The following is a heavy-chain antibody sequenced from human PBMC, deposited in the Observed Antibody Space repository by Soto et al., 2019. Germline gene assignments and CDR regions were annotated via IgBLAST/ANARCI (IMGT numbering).Heavy chain of an antibody. Sequence: LQLQESGPGLVKPSETLSLTCTVSGGSISSSSYYWGWIRQPPGKGLEWIGSIYYSGSTYYNPSLKSRVTISVDTSKNQFSLKLSSVTAADTAVYYCARLCSSTSCLIDYWGQGTLVTVSS. D-gene: IGHD2-2*01. CDR3: ARLCSSTSCLIDY. V-gene: IGHV4-39*01. J-gene: IGHJ4*02. CDR1: GGSISSSSYY. CDR2: IYYSGST.